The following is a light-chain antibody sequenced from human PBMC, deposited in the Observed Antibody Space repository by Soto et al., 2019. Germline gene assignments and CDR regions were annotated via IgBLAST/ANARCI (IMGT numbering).Light chain of an antibody. CDR1: SSDVAIYNY. V-gene: IGLV2-11*01. J-gene: IGLJ1*01. Sequence: QSALTQPRSVSGSPGQSVTISCTGTSSDVAIYNYISWYQQHPGEAPKLMIHDVSERPSGVPDRFSRSKSGNTASLTISGLQAEDEADYYCCSYAGSYTFARNVFGTGTKVTVL. CDR3: CSYAGSYTFARNV. CDR2: DVS.